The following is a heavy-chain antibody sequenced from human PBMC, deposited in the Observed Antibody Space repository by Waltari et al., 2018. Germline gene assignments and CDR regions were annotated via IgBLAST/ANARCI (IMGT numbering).Heavy chain of an antibody. J-gene: IGHJ6*03. CDR2: INHSGST. CDR1: GGSFSGYY. Sequence: QVQLQQWGAGLLKPSATLSLTCAVYGGSFSGYYWTWIRQPPGKGLEWIGEINHSGSTNYNPSLKSRVTISVDTSKNQFSLKLSSVTAADTAVYYCARGARAAGPLDYYYYMDVWGKGTTVTISS. D-gene: IGHD6-13*01. CDR3: ARGARAAGPLDYYYYMDV. V-gene: IGHV4-34*01.